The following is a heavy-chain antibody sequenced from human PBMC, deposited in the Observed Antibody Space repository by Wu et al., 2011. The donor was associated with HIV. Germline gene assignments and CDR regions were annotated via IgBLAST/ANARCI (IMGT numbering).Heavy chain of an antibody. D-gene: IGHD1-1*01. Sequence: QVQLVQSGAEVKKPGSSVKVSCKASGNTFSSYAISWVRQAPGQGLEWMGRIIPIFGTANYAQKFQGRVTITADKSTSTAYMELSSLRSEDTAIYYCARDGISSNFYYYMDVWGKGTTVTVSS. J-gene: IGHJ6*03. CDR1: GNTFSSYA. CDR2: IIPIFGTA. CDR3: ARDGISSNFYYYMDV. V-gene: IGHV1-69*14.